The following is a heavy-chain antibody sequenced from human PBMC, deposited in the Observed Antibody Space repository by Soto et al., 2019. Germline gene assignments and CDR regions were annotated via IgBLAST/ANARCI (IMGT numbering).Heavy chain of an antibody. CDR3: ARIMCGGACDDFDY. CDR1: GFTFSSYG. V-gene: IGHV3-33*01. CDR2: IWYDGSNK. J-gene: IGHJ4*02. D-gene: IGHD2-21*01. Sequence: QVQLVESGGGVVQPGRSLRLSCAASGFTFSSYGMHWVRQAPGKGLEWVAVIWYDGSNKYYADSVKGRFTISRDNSKNARYLKMNSLRAEDTAVYYCARIMCGGACDDFDYWGPGTRVTVSS.